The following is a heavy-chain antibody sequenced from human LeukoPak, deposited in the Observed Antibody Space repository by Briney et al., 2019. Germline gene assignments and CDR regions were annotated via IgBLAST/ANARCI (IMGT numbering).Heavy chain of an antibody. V-gene: IGHV4-34*01. Sequence: SETLSLTCAVYGESFNGYYWTWIRQPPGKGLEWIGEINHSGNTNYNPSLKSRVTISVDTSKNQLSLRLTSVTAADTAVYYCARGRTGTMVRGGTYYYGMDVWGQGTTVTVSS. J-gene: IGHJ6*02. CDR2: INHSGNT. D-gene: IGHD3-10*01. CDR1: GESFNGYY. CDR3: ARGRTGTMVRGGTYYYGMDV.